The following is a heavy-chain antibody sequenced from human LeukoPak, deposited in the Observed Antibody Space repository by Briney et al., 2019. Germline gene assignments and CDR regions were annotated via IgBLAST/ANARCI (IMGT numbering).Heavy chain of an antibody. CDR2: IKADGSVK. CDR1: GFTFSSYA. D-gene: IGHD2-21*01. J-gene: IGHJ3*02. V-gene: IGHV3-7*01. CDR3: VRDSDYQRNSGGRYAHYDALDI. Sequence: PGGSLRLSCAASGFTFSSYAMSWVRQAPGKGLEWVANIKADGSVKHYVDSMEGRFTISRDNARDSLYLQMNSLRAEDTAVYYCVRDSDYQRNSGGRYAHYDALDIWGHGTMVTVSS.